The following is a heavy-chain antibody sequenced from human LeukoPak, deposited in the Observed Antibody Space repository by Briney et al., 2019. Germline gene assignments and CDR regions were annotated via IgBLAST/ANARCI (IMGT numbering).Heavy chain of an antibody. V-gene: IGHV1-46*01. Sequence: ASVKVSCKASGYSLTTYYMHWVRQAPGQGLEWMAIINPSGGSTNYAQKFQGRVTMTTDTSTSTAYMELRSLRSDDTAVYYCARAPERLGWFDPWGQGTLVTVSS. CDR1: GYSLTTYY. D-gene: IGHD1-1*01. J-gene: IGHJ5*02. CDR2: INPSGGST. CDR3: ARAPERLGWFDP.